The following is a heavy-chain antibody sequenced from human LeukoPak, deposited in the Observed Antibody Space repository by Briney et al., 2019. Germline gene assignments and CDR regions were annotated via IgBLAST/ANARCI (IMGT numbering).Heavy chain of an antibody. J-gene: IGHJ4*02. CDR1: GGSFSGYY. CDR3: ARDEADYSNYTLVLYYFDY. Sequence: SETLSLTCAVYGGSFSGYYWSWIRQPPVKGLEWIGEINHSGSTNYNPSLKSRVTMSVDTSKNQFSLKLSSVTAADTAVYYCARDEADYSNYTLVLYYFDYWGQGTLVTVSS. CDR2: INHSGST. V-gene: IGHV4-34*01. D-gene: IGHD4-4*01.